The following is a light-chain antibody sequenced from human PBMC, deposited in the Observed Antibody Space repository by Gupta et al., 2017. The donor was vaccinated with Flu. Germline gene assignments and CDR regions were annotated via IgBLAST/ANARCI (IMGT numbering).Light chain of an antibody. V-gene: IGLV2-14*01. Sequence: QSITISGSGTSSDVGTYNYGSWYQQHPAKAPKVMIYEVNNRPSGVSNRFSGSKSGTTASLTISGLQAEDEAEYFCASYTGNNRVFGGGTKVTVL. CDR2: EVN. CDR1: SSDVGTYNY. J-gene: IGLJ2*01. CDR3: ASYTGNNRV.